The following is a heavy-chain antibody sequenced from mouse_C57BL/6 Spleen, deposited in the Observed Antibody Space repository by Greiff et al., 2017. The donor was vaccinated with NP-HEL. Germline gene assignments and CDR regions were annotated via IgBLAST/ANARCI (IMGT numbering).Heavy chain of an antibody. J-gene: IGHJ4*01. V-gene: IGHV1-26*01. CDR2: INPNNGGT. Sequence: EVQLQQSGPELVKPGASVKISCKASGYTFTDYYMNWVKQSHGKSLEWIGDINPNNGGTSYNQKFKGKATLTVDKSSSTAYMELRSLTSEDSAVYYCARTEPGGYYYAMDYWGQGTSVTVSS. CDR3: ARTEPGGYYYAMDY. CDR1: GYTFTDYY.